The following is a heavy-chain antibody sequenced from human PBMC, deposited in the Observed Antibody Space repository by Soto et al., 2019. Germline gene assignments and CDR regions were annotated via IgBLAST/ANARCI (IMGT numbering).Heavy chain of an antibody. V-gene: IGHV1-69*01. CDR3: ARDRRGMGPYNWFDP. Sequence: VQLLESGGGLVQPGGSLRLSCAASGFTFSSYAISWVRQAPGQGLEWMGGIIPIFGTANYAQKFQGRVTITADESTSTAYMELSSLRSEDTAVYYCARDRRGMGPYNWFDPWGQGTLVTVSS. CDR2: IIPIFGTA. J-gene: IGHJ5*02. D-gene: IGHD3-10*01. CDR1: GFTFSSYA.